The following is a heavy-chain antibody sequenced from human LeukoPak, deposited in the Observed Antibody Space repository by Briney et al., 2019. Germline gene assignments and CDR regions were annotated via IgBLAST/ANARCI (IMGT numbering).Heavy chain of an antibody. CDR1: GFTFSSYS. J-gene: IGHJ6*03. V-gene: IGHV3-21*01. CDR2: ISSSSSYI. Sequence: GGSLRLSCAASGFTFSSYSMNWVRQAPGKGLEWVSSISSSSSYIYYADSVKGRFTISRDNAKNSLYLQMNSLRAEDTAVYYCARVGLNYDFWSGYYTLYYYMDVWGKGTTVTVSS. CDR3: ARVGLNYDFWSGYYTLYYYMDV. D-gene: IGHD3-3*01.